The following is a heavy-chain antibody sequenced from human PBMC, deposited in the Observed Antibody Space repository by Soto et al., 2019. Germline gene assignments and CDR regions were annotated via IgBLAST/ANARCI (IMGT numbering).Heavy chain of an antibody. CDR3: ARVRVDRIDY. CDR2: IIPIFGTA. CDR1: GGTFSSYA. V-gene: IGHV1-69*13. J-gene: IGHJ4*02. D-gene: IGHD2-15*01. Sequence: AAVKVSCKASGGTFSSYAISWVRQAPGQGLEWMGGIIPIFGTANYAQKFQGRVTITADESTSTAYMELSSLRSEDTAVYYCARVRVDRIDYWGQGTLVTVSS.